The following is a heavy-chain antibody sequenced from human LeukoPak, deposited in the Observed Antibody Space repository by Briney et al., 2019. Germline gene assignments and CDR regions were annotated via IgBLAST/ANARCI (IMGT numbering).Heavy chain of an antibody. CDR2: ISGGGGST. V-gene: IGHV3-23*01. J-gene: IGHJ4*02. CDR3: AGGLLGCRGGSCYPTDY. CDR1: GFTFKRYA. Sequence: GGSLRLSCAASGFTFKRYAMSWVRQAPGKGLEWVSAISGGGGSTYNADSVKDRFSVSRDNSKNTLYLQMNSLRDEDTAVYYCAGGLLGCRGGSCYPTDYWGQGTLVIVSS. D-gene: IGHD2-15*01.